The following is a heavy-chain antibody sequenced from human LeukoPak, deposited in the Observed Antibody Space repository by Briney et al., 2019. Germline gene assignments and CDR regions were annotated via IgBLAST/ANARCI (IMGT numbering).Heavy chain of an antibody. CDR3: ARDRYNSGWFNFDY. Sequence: GGSLRLSCAASGLTVTTNYMSWVRQAPGEGLEWVSVIYSGGGTYYADSVKGRFTISSDNSKNTLYLQMNRLRAEDTAVYYCARDRYNSGWFNFDYWGPGTLVTVSS. D-gene: IGHD6-19*01. CDR2: IYSGGGT. CDR1: GLTVTTNY. V-gene: IGHV3-53*01. J-gene: IGHJ4*02.